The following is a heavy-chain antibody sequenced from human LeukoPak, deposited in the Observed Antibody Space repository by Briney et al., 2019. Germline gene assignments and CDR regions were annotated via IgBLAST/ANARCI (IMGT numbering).Heavy chain of an antibody. Sequence: GASVKVSCKASGYTFTSYGISWVRQAPGQGLEWMGWISAYNGNTNYAQKLQGRVTMTTDTSTSTAYMELRSLRSDDTAVYYCARDGMYYYDSSGYQPLFDFWGQGTLVTVSS. V-gene: IGHV1-18*01. CDR1: GYTFTSYG. CDR2: ISAYNGNT. J-gene: IGHJ4*02. D-gene: IGHD3-22*01. CDR3: ARDGMYYYDSSGYQPLFDF.